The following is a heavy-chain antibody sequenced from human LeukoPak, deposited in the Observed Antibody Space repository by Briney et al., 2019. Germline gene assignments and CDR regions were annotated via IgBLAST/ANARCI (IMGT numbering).Heavy chain of an antibody. CDR2: ISAYNGNT. J-gene: IGHJ4*02. Sequence: GASVKVSCKASGYTFTSYDISWVRQAPGQGLEWMGWISAYNGNTNYAQKLQGRVTMTTDTSTSTAYMERRSLRSDDTAVYYCARDSSNYYGSGKGYWGQGTLVTVSS. CDR1: GYTFTSYD. CDR3: ARDSSNYYGSGKGY. D-gene: IGHD3-10*01. V-gene: IGHV1-18*01.